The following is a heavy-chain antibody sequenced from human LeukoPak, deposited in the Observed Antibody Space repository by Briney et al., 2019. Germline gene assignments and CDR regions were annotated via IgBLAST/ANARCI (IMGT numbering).Heavy chain of an antibody. CDR1: GYSISTGYF. D-gene: IGHD3-16*01. CDR2: IFHTGSA. CDR3: ASPRGTYIDY. J-gene: IGHJ4*02. V-gene: IGHV4-38-2*01. Sequence: SETLSLTCAVSGYSISTGYFWGWIRQSPGQGLEWIGSIFHTGSASYNPSLKSRATLSVDTSKNEFSLKPTSVSAADTAIYYCASPRGTYIDYWGQATLVIVSP.